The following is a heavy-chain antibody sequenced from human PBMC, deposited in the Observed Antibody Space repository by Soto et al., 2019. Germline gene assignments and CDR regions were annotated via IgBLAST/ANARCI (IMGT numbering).Heavy chain of an antibody. Sequence: SETLSLTFSVAGSSITMTNYWGWIRQPPGKGLEWIGSIHHSGSVFESGSTHYNPSFKSRVTISADTSKNQFSLKLTSVTAADTAVYYCARNSSSSYFDYWGQGTLVTVSS. J-gene: IGHJ4*02. CDR3: ARNSSSSYFDY. CDR2: IHHSGSVFESGST. CDR1: GSSITMTNY. D-gene: IGHD6-13*01. V-gene: IGHV4-38-2*01.